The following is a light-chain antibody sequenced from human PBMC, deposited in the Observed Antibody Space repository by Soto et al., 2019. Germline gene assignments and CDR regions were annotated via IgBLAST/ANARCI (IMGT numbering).Light chain of an antibody. V-gene: IGLV3-21*01. Sequence: SSELTQPPSVSVAPGKTARITCGGNTIGRKSVHWYQQKPGQAPVLVIYYDSDRPSGIPERFSGSNSGNTATLTISRVEAGDEADYYWPVWGEVFGGGTTLTVL. CDR2: YDS. J-gene: IGLJ2*01. CDR3: PVWGEV. CDR1: TIGRKS.